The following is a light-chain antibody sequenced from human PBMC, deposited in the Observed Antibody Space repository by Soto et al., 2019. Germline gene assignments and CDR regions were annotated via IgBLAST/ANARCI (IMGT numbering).Light chain of an antibody. CDR2: AND. V-gene: IGLV1-40*01. Sequence: QSVLTQPPSVSGAPGQRLTISCAGTSSNIGAGFDVHWYQQLPGRAPKLLIYANDDRPSGVPDRFSGSTSGTSASLAITGLQAEDAADYYCQSYDNSLLAYVFGGGTKLTVL. CDR1: SSNIGAGFD. J-gene: IGLJ2*01. CDR3: QSYDNSLLAYV.